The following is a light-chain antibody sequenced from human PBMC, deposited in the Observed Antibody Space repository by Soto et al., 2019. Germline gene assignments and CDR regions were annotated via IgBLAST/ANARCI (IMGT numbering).Light chain of an antibody. CDR1: QSISNW. Sequence: DIPLTQSPSTLSASVGDRVTISYRASQSISNWLAWYQQKPGIAPKLLIYEASRLESGVPSRFSGTGSGTEFTLTISSLQADDFATYYCQQYSHFSTFGQGTKVDIK. CDR2: EAS. CDR3: QQYSHFST. V-gene: IGKV1-5*03. J-gene: IGKJ1*01.